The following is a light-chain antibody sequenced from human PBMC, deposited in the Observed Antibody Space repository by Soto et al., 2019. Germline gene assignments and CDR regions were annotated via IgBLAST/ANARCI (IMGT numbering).Light chain of an antibody. CDR1: QSISNH. CDR2: AAS. CDR3: QQSYSSPPT. V-gene: IGKV1-39*01. J-gene: IGKJ1*01. Sequence: DIQMTQSPSSLSASVEDRVIITCRASQSISNHLNWYQQKPGKAPKLLIFAASSLQSGVPSRFSGSRSGPDFTLTISSLQPEDFATYHCQQSYSSPPTFGQGTRWIS.